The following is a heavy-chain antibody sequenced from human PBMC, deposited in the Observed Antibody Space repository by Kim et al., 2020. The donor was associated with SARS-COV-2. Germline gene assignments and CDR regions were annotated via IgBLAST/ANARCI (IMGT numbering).Heavy chain of an antibody. CDR3: AREIDAGGSGSYLYYYYGMDV. Sequence: GGSLRLSCAASGFTFSSYSMNWVRQAPGKGLEWVSSISSSSSYIYYADSVKGRFTISRDNAKNSLYLQMNSLRAEDTAVYYCAREIDAGGSGSYLYYYYGMDVWGQGTTVTVSS. D-gene: IGHD3-10*01. CDR2: ISSSSSYI. J-gene: IGHJ6*02. V-gene: IGHV3-21*01. CDR1: GFTFSSYS.